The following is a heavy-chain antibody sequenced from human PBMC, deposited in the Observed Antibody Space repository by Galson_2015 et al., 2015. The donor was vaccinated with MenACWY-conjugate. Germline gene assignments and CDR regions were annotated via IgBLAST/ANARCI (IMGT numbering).Heavy chain of an antibody. CDR1: GFTFSTYW. Sequence: SLRLSCAASGFTFSTYWMNWVRHAPGKGLVWVSRVNSDGRSTSYADSVKGRFSISRDNAKNTLYLQMNSLRAEDTAVYYCARAYSTGTSSADSFDPWGQGTLVSVSS. CDR3: ARAYSTGTSSADSFDP. V-gene: IGHV3-74*01. J-gene: IGHJ5*02. CDR2: VNSDGRST. D-gene: IGHD1-14*01.